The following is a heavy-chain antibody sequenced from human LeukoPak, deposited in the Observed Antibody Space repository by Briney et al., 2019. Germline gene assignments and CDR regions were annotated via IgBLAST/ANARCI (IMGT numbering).Heavy chain of an antibody. D-gene: IGHD3-9*01. V-gene: IGHV3-23*01. CDR2: ISGSGGST. CDR1: GGSISSYY. J-gene: IGHJ4*02. Sequence: PSETLSLTCTVSGGSISSYYWSWVRQAPGKGLEWVSTISGSGGSTYYADSVKGRFTISRDNSKNTLYLQMNSLRAEDTAVYYCAKDRGQHWLMSFEYWGQGTLVTVSS. CDR3: AKDRGQHWLMSFEY.